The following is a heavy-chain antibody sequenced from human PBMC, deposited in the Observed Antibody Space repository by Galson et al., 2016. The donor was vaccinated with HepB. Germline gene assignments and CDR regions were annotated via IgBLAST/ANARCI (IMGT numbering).Heavy chain of an antibody. Sequence: SVKVSCKASGGTLSRQSFSWVRQAPGQGLEWMGVIIPISATTLYAQRFQGRLSITADESTTTVYMDLTSLTSEDTAVYFCSRTFGSGALYAADSWGQGTLVTASS. V-gene: IGHV1-69*13. D-gene: IGHD2/OR15-2a*01. CDR2: IIPISATT. CDR3: SRTFGSGALYAADS. J-gene: IGHJ4*02. CDR1: GGTLSRQS.